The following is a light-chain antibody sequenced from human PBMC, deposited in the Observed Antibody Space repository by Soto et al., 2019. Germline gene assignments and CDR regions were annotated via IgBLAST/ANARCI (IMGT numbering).Light chain of an antibody. CDR1: QTVSSY. V-gene: IGKV1-39*01. J-gene: IGKJ5*01. Sequence: DIQMTQSPSSLSASVGDRVNITFRASQTVSSYLNWYQQKPGTVPKLLIYATSNLQSGVPSRFSGRGFGTDFTLTISSLQPEDFATYYCQQSFTTPYFGQGTRLEIK. CDR3: QQSFTTPY. CDR2: ATS.